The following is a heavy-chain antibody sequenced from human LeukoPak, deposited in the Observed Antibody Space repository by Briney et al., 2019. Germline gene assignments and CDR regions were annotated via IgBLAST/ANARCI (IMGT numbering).Heavy chain of an antibody. CDR2: IYYSGST. CDR3: ARVMTTVTTFFDY. CDR1: GRSISSYY. D-gene: IGHD4-17*01. Sequence: SETLSPACTVSGRSISSYYWSWIRQPPGKGLEWIGYIYYSGSTNYNPSLKSRVSISVDTSKNQFSLKLSSVTAADTAVYYCARVMTTVTTFFDYWGQGTLVTVSS. V-gene: IGHV4-59*01. J-gene: IGHJ4*02.